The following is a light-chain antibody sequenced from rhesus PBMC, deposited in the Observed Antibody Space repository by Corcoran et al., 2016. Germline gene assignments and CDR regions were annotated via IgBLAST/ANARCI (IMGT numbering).Light chain of an antibody. CDR1: SSDIGGYNY. V-gene: IGLV2-32*01. Sequence: QAALTQPRSVSGSPGQSVTISCTGTSSDIGGYNYVSWYQQHPGTAPKLMIYEVSKRPSGVSDRFSGSKSGNTASLTISGLQAEDEADYYCCSYAGSYTFFGAGTRLTVL. CDR2: EVS. J-gene: IGLJ1*01. CDR3: CSYAGSYTF.